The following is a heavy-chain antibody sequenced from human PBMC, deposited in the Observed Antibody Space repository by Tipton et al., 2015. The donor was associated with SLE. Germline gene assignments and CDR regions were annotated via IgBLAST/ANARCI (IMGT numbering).Heavy chain of an antibody. V-gene: IGHV5-10-1*01. CDR3: ARQLGYCSSTSCQRDYYGMDV. D-gene: IGHD2-2*01. Sequence: QSGAEVKKPGESLRISCKGSGYSFTSYWISWVRQMPGKGLEWMGRIDPTDSYTNYSPSFQGHVTISADKSISTAYLQWSSLKASDTAMYYCARQLGYCSSTSCQRDYYGMDVWGQGTTVTVSS. CDR1: GYSFTSYW. J-gene: IGHJ6*02. CDR2: IDPTDSYT.